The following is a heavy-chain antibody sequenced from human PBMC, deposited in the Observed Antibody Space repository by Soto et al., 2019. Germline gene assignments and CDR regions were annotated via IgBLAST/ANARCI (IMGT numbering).Heavy chain of an antibody. J-gene: IGHJ4*02. D-gene: IGHD3-16*02. V-gene: IGHV4-39*01. Sequence: QLRLQESGPGLVKPSETLSLTCTVSGGSISSRSYYWGWVRQTPGKGLEWIGRIYYSGSTYYNLSLKGRFTIAADTAKNQFSLELSVFIAADTAVYYCAGLYGDYFDYWGQGILVTVSS. CDR1: GGSISSRSYY. CDR2: IYYSGST. CDR3: AGLYGDYFDY.